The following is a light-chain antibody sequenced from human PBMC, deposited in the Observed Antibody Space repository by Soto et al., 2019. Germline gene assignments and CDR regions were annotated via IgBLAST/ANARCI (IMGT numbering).Light chain of an antibody. CDR1: RSLVNRDGNIY. CDR2: QVS. CDR3: MQGTHWPIT. V-gene: IGKV2-30*01. Sequence: DVVMTQSPLSLPVTLGQPASISCRSGRSLVNRDGNIYVNWFQQRPGQSPRRLIYQVSNRDSGVPDRFSGSGAGTDFTLKISRVEPEDVGVYYCMQGTHWPITFGQGTRLEIK. J-gene: IGKJ5*01.